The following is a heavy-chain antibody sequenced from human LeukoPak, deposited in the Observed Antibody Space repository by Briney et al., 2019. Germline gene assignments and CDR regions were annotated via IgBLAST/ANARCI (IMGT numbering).Heavy chain of an antibody. D-gene: IGHD3-9*01. J-gene: IGHJ4*02. Sequence: PSETLSLTCAVYGGSFSGYYWSWIRQPPGKGLEWIGEINHSGSTNYNPSLKSRVTISVDTSKNQFSLKLSSVTAAVTAVYYCARGDILTGYNYWGQGTLVTVSS. CDR2: INHSGST. CDR3: ARGDILTGYNY. V-gene: IGHV4-34*01. CDR1: GGSFSGYY.